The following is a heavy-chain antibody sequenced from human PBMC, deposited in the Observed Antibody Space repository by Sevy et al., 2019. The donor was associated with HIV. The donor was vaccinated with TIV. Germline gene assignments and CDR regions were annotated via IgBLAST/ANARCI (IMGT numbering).Heavy chain of an antibody. V-gene: IGHV3-30-3*01. CDR3: ARDQHDYAGNVRTGWFDP. Sequence: GGSLRLSCAASGFTFSSYTMHWVRQAPGKGLEWVANIIYDGSMKYYADSVKGRFTISRDNSKNTLYLQMNSLSAEDTAVSYCARDQHDYAGNVRTGWFDPWGQGILVTVSS. CDR2: IIYDGSMK. D-gene: IGHD4-17*01. CDR1: GFTFSSYT. J-gene: IGHJ5*02.